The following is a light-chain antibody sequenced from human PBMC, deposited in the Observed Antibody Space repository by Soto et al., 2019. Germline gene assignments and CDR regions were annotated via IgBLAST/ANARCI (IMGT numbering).Light chain of an antibody. CDR1: QSVSLS. Sequence: EIVLTQSPATLSVSLGDSATLSCRAGQSVSLSLAWYQMRPGQPPRLLIYGASSRATGIPDRFSGSGSGTDFTLTISRLEPEDFAVYYCQHYGSSPETFGQGTKVDIK. CDR3: QHYGSSPET. V-gene: IGKV3-20*01. J-gene: IGKJ1*01. CDR2: GAS.